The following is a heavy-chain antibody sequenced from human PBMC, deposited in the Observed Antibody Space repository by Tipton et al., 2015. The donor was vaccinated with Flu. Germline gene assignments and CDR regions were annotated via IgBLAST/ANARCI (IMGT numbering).Heavy chain of an antibody. V-gene: IGHV3-30*02. J-gene: IGHJ2*01. CDR1: GLTFNSYG. CDR2: IRYDGTNK. Sequence: SLRLSCEASGLTFNSYGMHWVRQAPGKGLEWVAFIRYDGTNKYYADSVKGRFTISRDNSKNTLYLQMSSLRAEDTAVYYCAHYWYSDLWGRGTLVTVPS. CDR3: AHYWYSDL.